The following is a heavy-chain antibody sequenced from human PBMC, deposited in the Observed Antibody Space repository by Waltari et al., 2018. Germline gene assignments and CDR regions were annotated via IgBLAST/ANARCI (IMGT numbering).Heavy chain of an antibody. D-gene: IGHD6-13*01. J-gene: IGHJ4*02. Sequence: QVQLQESGPGLVKPSATLSLTCAVSGYSLSSGYYWGWIRQPPGKGLEWIGSIYHSGSTYYNPSLKSRVTISVDTSKNQFSLKLSSVTAADTAVYYCARGYSSSSYYFDYWGQGTLVTVSS. CDR1: GYSLSSGYY. V-gene: IGHV4-38-2*01. CDR2: IYHSGST. CDR3: ARGYSSSSYYFDY.